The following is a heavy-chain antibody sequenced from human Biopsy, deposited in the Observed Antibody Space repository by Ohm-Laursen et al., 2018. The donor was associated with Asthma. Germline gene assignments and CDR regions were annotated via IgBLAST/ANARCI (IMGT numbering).Heavy chain of an antibody. D-gene: IGHD3-22*01. V-gene: IGHV3-53*01. Sequence: GSLRLSCTASGFAVSRDYMFWVRQAPGKGLEWVSVIYSGGTPHTADSVRGRFTIPRDYSKNTLYLQMHSLRAEDTAVYYCARGDSSNWSHYYFDYWGQGTLVTVSS. J-gene: IGHJ4*02. CDR1: GFAVSRDY. CDR3: ARGDSSNWSHYYFDY. CDR2: IYSGGTP.